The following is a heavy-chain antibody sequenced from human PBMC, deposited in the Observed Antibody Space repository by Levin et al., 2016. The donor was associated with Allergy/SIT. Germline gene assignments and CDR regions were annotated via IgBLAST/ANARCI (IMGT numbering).Heavy chain of an antibody. J-gene: IGHJ4*02. CDR1: GFTFDDYA. CDR2: ISGDGGST. CDR3: ATEYSSSWDDY. D-gene: IGHD6-13*01. Sequence: GESLKISCAASGFTFDDYAMHWVRQAPGKGLEWVSLISGDGGSTYYADSVKGRFTISRDNSKNSLYLQMNSLRTEDTALYYCATEYSSSWDDYWGQGTLVTVSS. V-gene: IGHV3-43*02.